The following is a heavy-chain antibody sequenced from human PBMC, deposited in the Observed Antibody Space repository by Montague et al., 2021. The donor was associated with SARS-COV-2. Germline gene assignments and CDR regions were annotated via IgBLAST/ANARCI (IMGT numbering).Heavy chain of an antibody. CDR1: GASISSGSYY. J-gene: IGHJ4*02. CDR2: IYYSGTT. CDR3: ARPGSSEFQFEF. V-gene: IGHV4-39*01. Sequence: SETLSLTCTVSGASISSGSYYWGWIRQSPGKGLEWIASIYYSGTTYYNPSVESRVTLSVDTSKNRFSLRLYSVTAADTAVYFCARPGSSEFQFEFWGQGNLVAVSS. D-gene: IGHD3-10*01.